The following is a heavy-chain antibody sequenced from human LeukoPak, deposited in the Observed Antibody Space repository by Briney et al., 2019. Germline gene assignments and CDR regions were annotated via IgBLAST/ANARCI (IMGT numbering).Heavy chain of an antibody. J-gene: IGHJ3*02. CDR2: IYYSVST. CDR1: GGSISIGDYY. Sequence: PSETLCLTCTVSGGSISIGDYYCNWIRQPPGEGLGWIGYIYYSVSTYYNPSLKSRVTISVDTSKNQFSLKMSSVTAADTAVYYCARVPQAGTGYAFDIWGQGTMVTVSS. CDR3: ARVPQAGTGYAFDI. V-gene: IGHV4-30-4*01. D-gene: IGHD1-1*01.